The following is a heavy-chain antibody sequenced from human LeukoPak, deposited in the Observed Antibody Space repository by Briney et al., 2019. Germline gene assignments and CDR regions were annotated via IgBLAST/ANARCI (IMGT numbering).Heavy chain of an antibody. Sequence: GGSLRLSCAASGFTFSSYAMSWVRQAPGKGLEWVSAISGSGGSTYYADSVKGRFTISRDNSKNTLYLQMNSLRAEDTAAYYCAKGLQLWSNFDYWGQGTLVTVSS. D-gene: IGHD5-18*01. J-gene: IGHJ4*02. CDR1: GFTFSSYA. CDR3: AKGLQLWSNFDY. CDR2: ISGSGGST. V-gene: IGHV3-23*01.